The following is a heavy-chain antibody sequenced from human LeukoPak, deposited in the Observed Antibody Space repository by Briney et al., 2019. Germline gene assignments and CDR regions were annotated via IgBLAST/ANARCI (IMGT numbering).Heavy chain of an antibody. Sequence: GGSLRLSCAASGFTFSSYAMSWARQAPGKGLEFVSAISGSGRSTFYADSVKGRFTISRDNSKNTLYLQMNSLRAEDTAVYYCAKVVDSSPLWGQGTTVTVSS. V-gene: IGHV3-23*01. J-gene: IGHJ6*02. CDR3: AKVVDSSPL. D-gene: IGHD6-19*01. CDR2: ISGSGRST. CDR1: GFTFSSYA.